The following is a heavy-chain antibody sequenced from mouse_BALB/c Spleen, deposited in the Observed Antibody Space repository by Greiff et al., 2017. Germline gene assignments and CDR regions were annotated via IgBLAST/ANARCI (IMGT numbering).Heavy chain of an antibody. CDR2: INPGSGGT. J-gene: IGHJ4*01. D-gene: IGHD1-2*01. Sequence: QVHVKQSGAELVRPGTSVKVSCKASGYAFTNYLIEWVKQRPGQGLEWIGVINPGSGGTNYNEKFKGKATLTADKSSSTAYMQLSSLTSDDSAVYFCARITTATGYYAMDYWGQGTSVTVSS. CDR1: GYAFTNYL. V-gene: IGHV1-54*03. CDR3: ARITTATGYYAMDY.